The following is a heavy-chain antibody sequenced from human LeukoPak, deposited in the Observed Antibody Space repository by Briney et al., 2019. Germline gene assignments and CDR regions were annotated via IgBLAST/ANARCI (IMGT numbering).Heavy chain of an antibody. Sequence: SETLSLTCTVSGGSISSSSYYWGWIRQPPGKGLDWIGSIYYSGDTYYNPSLKSRRVTISVDTSKSQFSLRLSSVTAADTAVYYCARHQWHYYYYMGVWGKGSTVTVSS. J-gene: IGHJ6*03. CDR2: IYYSGDT. V-gene: IGHV4-39*01. CDR3: ARHQWHYYYYMGV. D-gene: IGHD6-19*01. CDR1: GGSISSSSYY.